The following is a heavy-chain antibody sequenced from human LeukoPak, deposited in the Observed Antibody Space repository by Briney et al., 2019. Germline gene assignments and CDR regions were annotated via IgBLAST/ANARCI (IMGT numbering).Heavy chain of an antibody. Sequence: GGDLSLFCVGPGFNVCSYWMAWVRQAPGEGLEWVANIKQDESEKNYVDSVKGRFTISRDNAKNSLFLQMNSLRVEDTAVYYCARDVAGSLDYWGQGTLVTVSS. CDR2: IKQDESEK. CDR1: GFNVCSYW. V-gene: IGHV3-7*01. CDR3: ARDVAGSLDY. J-gene: IGHJ4*02. D-gene: IGHD1-26*01.